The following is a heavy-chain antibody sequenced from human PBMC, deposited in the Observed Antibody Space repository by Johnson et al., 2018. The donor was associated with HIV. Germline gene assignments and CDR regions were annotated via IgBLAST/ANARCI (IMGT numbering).Heavy chain of an antibody. D-gene: IGHD2-15*01. Sequence: VQLVESGGGLVQPGGSLRLSCAASGFTVSSNYMSWVRQAPGKGLEWVSAISGSGGSTYYADSVKGRFTISRDNSKNTLYLQMNSLRAEDTAVYYCARDVGSGPAFDIWGQGTMVTVSS. J-gene: IGHJ3*02. CDR2: SGSGGST. V-gene: IGHV3-66*01. CDR3: ARDVGSGPAFDI. CDR1: GFTVSSNY.